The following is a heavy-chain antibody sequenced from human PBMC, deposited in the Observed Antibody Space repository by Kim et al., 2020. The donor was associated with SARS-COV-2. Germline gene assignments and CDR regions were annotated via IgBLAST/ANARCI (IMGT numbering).Heavy chain of an antibody. CDR2: VSGSGRTT. CDR1: GFTFNNYA. CDR3: AARFGYQFDY. J-gene: IGHJ4*02. D-gene: IGHD6-25*01. Sequence: GGSLRLSCAASGFTFNNYAMSWVRQAPGQGLEWISGVSGSGRTTYYADSVKGRFTISRDNSKNTFYLQVDSLRAEDTAVYFCAARFGYQFDYRGQGTLVTVSS. V-gene: IGHV3-23*01.